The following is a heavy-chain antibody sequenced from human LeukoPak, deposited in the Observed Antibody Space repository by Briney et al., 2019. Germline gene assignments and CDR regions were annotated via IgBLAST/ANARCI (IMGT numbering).Heavy chain of an antibody. CDR1: GFTFSSYA. Sequence: PGGSLRLSCAASGFTFSSYAMHWVRQAPGKGLEWVAVISYDGSNKYYADSVKGRFTISRDNSKNTLYLQMNSLRAEDTAVYYCAREPRKSYGHFDYWGQGTLVTVSS. CDR3: AREPRKSYGHFDY. J-gene: IGHJ4*02. V-gene: IGHV3-30-3*01. D-gene: IGHD5-18*01. CDR2: ISYDGSNK.